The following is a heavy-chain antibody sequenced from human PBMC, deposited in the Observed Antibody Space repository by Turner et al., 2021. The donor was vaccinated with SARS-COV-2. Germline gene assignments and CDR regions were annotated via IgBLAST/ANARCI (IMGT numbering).Heavy chain of an antibody. CDR3: ARGAHGDYEDAFDI. CDR2: IWYDGSNK. J-gene: IGHJ3*02. Sequence: QVQLVESGGGVVQPGRSLRLSCAASGFTFSSYGMHWVRQAPGKGLEGVAVIWYDGSNKFYADSVKGRFTISRDNSKNTLYLQMNSLRAEDTAVYYCARGAHGDYEDAFDIWGQGTLVTISS. CDR1: GFTFSSYG. D-gene: IGHD4-17*01. V-gene: IGHV3-33*01.